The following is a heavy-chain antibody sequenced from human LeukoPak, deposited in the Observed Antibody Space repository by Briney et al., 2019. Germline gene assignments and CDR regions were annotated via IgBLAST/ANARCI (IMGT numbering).Heavy chain of an antibody. CDR3: VRVELMGVNWSDP. CDR2: IIPIFGTA. D-gene: IGHD3-16*01. CDR1: GGTFSSYA. Sequence: ASVKVSCKASGGTFSSYAISWVRQAPGQGLEWMGGIIPIFGTANYAQKFQGRVTITADESTSTAYMELSSLRSEDTAVYYCVRVELMGVNWSDPWGQGTLVTVSS. V-gene: IGHV1-69*13. J-gene: IGHJ5*02.